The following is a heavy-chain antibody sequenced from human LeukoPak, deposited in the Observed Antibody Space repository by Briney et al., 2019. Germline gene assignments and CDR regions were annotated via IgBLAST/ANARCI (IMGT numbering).Heavy chain of an antibody. CDR1: GFTVSSNY. Sequence: GGSLRLSCAASGFTVSSNYMTWVRQAPGKGLEWVSLIYSGGETHYADSVKDRFTISRDNSKNTLYLQMNSPRAEDTAVYYCARDLEGVAGTGGYYTYYYYMDVWGKGTTVTVFS. V-gene: IGHV3-53*01. CDR3: ARDLEGVAGTGGYYTYYYYMDV. J-gene: IGHJ6*03. D-gene: IGHD6-19*01. CDR2: IYSGGET.